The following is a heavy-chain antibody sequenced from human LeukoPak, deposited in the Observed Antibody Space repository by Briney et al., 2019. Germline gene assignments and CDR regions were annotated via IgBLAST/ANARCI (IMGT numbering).Heavy chain of an antibody. CDR2: IYGGGNT. D-gene: IGHD5-18*01. CDR1: GLTVSSNY. J-gene: IGHJ4*02. Sequence: GRSLRLSCAASGLTVSSNYMSWVRQAPGKGLEWDSVIYGGGNTYYADSVQGRFTISRDNSKNTLYHQMNSLRAEDTAVYYCARDEVGAGNTYVKFDCWGQGTLVTVSS. V-gene: IGHV3-66*01. CDR3: ARDEVGAGNTYVKFDC.